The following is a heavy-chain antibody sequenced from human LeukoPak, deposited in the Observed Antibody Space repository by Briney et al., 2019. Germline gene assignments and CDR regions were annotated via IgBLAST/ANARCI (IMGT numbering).Heavy chain of an antibody. J-gene: IGHJ6*03. Sequence: GGSLRLSCAASGFTVSSNYTSWVRQAPGKGLEWVSVIYSGGSTYYADSVKGRFTISRDNSKNTLYLQMNSLRAEDTAVYYCARDLGSSSSNYYYYYYMDVWGKGTTVTVSS. D-gene: IGHD6-6*01. CDR1: GFTVSSNY. CDR3: ARDLGSSSSNYYYYYYMDV. CDR2: IYSGGST. V-gene: IGHV3-53*01.